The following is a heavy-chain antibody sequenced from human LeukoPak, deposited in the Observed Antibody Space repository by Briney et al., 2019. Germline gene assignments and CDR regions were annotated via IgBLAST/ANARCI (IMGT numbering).Heavy chain of an antibody. Sequence: SETLSLTCTVSGGSISSGGYYWSWIRQHPGKGLEWVGYIYYSGSTYYNPSLKSRLTISVDSSKNQFSLKLSSVTAADTAVYYCARAYIVGAICYFDYWGQGTLVTVSS. J-gene: IGHJ4*02. CDR2: IYYSGST. V-gene: IGHV4-31*03. D-gene: IGHD1-26*01. CDR1: GGSISSGGYY. CDR3: ARAYIVGAICYFDY.